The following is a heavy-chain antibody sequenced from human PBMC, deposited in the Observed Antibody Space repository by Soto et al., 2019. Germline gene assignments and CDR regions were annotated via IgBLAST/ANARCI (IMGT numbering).Heavy chain of an antibody. J-gene: IGHJ6*02. D-gene: IGHD1-20*01. V-gene: IGHV4-59*12. CDR2: IYYSGST. CDR3: ARDRAKWKDYYYYGMDV. CDR1: GGTISSCY. Sequence: SETLSLTCTDSGGTISSCYCSWIRQPPGKGLEWIGYIYYSGSTYYNPSLKSRLTMSVDTSKNQFSLKLSSVTAADTAVYYCARDRAKWKDYYYYGMDVWGQGTTVTVSS.